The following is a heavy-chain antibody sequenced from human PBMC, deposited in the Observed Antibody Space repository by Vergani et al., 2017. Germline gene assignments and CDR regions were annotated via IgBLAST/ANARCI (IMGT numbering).Heavy chain of an antibody. D-gene: IGHD6-13*01. J-gene: IGHJ5*02. Sequence: EVQLVESGGGLVKPGGSLRLSCAASGFTFSNAWMSWVRQAPGKGLEWVGRIKSKTDGGTTDYAAPVKGRFTISRDDSKNTLYLQMNSLKTEYTAVYYCTTDLAAAEEDWFDPWGQGTLVTVSS. CDR2: IKSKTDGGTT. CDR1: GFTFSNAW. CDR3: TTDLAAAEEDWFDP. V-gene: IGHV3-15*01.